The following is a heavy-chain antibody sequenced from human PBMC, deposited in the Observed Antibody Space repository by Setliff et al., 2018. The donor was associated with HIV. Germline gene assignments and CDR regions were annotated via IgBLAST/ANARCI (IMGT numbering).Heavy chain of an antibody. CDR3: PRLGRAIDDGGSSLRLDF. CDR1: DDSFSNYD. D-gene: IGHD2-21*01. CDR2: ISASGTT. J-gene: IGHJ4*02. Sequence: SETLSLTCVVSDDSFSNYDWTWIRQSPGKALEWIGYISASGTTNYNPSLRSRVTISMETSNTRFSLWLRSATAADTATYFCPRLGRAIDDGGSSLRLDFWGQGMLVTVSS. V-gene: IGHV4-4*09.